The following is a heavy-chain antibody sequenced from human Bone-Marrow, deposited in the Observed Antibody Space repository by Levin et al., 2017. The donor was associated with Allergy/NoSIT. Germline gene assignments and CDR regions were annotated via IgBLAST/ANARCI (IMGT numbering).Heavy chain of an antibody. D-gene: IGHD3-22*01. CDR1: GFTFSSYW. J-gene: IGHJ6*02. Sequence: GESLKISCAASGFTFSSYWMHWVRQAPGKGLVWVSRINSDGSSTSYADSVKGRFTISRDNAKNTLYLQMNSLRAEDTAVYYCARRPRADYYDSSGYYYYYGMDVWGQGTTVTVSS. CDR3: ARRPRADYYDSSGYYYYYGMDV. V-gene: IGHV3-74*01. CDR2: INSDGSST.